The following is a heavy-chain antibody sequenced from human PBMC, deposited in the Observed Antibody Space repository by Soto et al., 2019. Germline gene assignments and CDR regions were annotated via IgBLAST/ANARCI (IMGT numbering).Heavy chain of an antibody. Sequence: LRLSCAASGFTFSIYAMSWVRQAPGKGLEWVSVISASGGRTYYADSVKGRFTMSRDNSKNTLFLQMNSLRDEDTAIYYCAKEVVIESAGRSHSYYYGLDVWGPGTTVPVSS. V-gene: IGHV3-23*01. J-gene: IGHJ6*02. CDR3: AKEVVIESAGRSHSYYYGLDV. CDR2: ISASGGRT. CDR1: GFTFSIYA. D-gene: IGHD2-2*01.